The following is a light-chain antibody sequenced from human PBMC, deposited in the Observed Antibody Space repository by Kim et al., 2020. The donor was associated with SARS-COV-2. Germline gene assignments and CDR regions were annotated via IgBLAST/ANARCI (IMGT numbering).Light chain of an antibody. V-gene: IGLV4-69*01. CDR1: SGHTNA. CDR3: QTWDTGIQV. CDR2: VNSDGSH. J-gene: IGLJ2*01. Sequence: QPVLTQSPSASASLGASVKLTCTLSSGHTNAIAWHQQQPGKGPRYLMKVNSDGSHIKGDGIPDRFSGSRSGAEHYLTISSLQSEDEADYYCQTWDTGIQVFGGGTKLTVL.